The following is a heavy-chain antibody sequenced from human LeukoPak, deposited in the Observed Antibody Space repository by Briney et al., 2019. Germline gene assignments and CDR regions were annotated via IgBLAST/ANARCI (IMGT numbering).Heavy chain of an antibody. CDR2: ISWNSGSI. Sequence: LSGGSLRLSCAASGFTFDDYAMHWVRQAPGKGLEWVSGISWNSGSIGYADSVKGRFTISRDNAKNSLYLQMNSLRAEDTALYYCAKDAIAAAGTPYYYYGMDVWGQGITVTVSS. CDR1: GFTFDDYA. J-gene: IGHJ6*02. CDR3: AKDAIAAAGTPYYYYGMDV. V-gene: IGHV3-9*01. D-gene: IGHD6-13*01.